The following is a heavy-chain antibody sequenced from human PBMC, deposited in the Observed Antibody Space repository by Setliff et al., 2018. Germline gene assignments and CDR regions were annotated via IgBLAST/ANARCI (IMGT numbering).Heavy chain of an antibody. Sequence: SETLSLTCAVSGGSISSSSYYWSWIRQPPGKGLEWIGEINHSGSTNYNPSLKGRVTISVDTSKNQFSLKLSSVTAADTAVYYCARILVDSSGDSDYFDYWGQGTLGTVS. J-gene: IGHJ4*02. V-gene: IGHV4-39*07. CDR1: GGSISSSSYY. CDR2: INHSGST. CDR3: ARILVDSSGDSDYFDY. D-gene: IGHD3-22*01.